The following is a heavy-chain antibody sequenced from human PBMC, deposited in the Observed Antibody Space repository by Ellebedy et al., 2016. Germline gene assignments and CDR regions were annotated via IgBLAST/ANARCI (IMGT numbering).Heavy chain of an antibody. CDR2: ISYDGRKE. CDR1: EFTFSDYA. Sequence: GGSLRLSCAASEFTFSDYAMHWVRQAPGKGLEWVAVISYDGRKEYYADSVKGRFTISRDDSRNTLYLQMNSLRAEDTAVYYCARDDDYADYSFDYWGQGTLVTVSS. J-gene: IGHJ4*02. D-gene: IGHD4-17*01. V-gene: IGHV3-30*04. CDR3: ARDDDYADYSFDY.